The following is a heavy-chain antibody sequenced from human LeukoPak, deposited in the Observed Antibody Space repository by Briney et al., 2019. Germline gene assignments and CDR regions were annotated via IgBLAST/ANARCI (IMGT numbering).Heavy chain of an antibody. CDR2: ISAYNGNT. CDR1: GYTFTSYG. V-gene: IGHV1-18*01. Sequence: GASVKVSCKASGYTFTSYGISWVRQAPGQGLEWMGWISAYNGNTNYAQKLQGRVTMTTDTSTSTAYMELRSLRSDGTAVYYCAKDYDFWSGSYFDYWGQGTLVTVSS. J-gene: IGHJ4*02. CDR3: AKDYDFWSGSYFDY. D-gene: IGHD3-3*01.